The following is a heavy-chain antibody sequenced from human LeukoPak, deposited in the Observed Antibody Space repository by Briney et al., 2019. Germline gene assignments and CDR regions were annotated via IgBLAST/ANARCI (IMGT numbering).Heavy chain of an antibody. J-gene: IGHJ6*02. Sequence: GGSLRPSCAAPGFTFSSYAMHWVRQAPGKGLEWVAVISYDGSNKYYADSVKGRFTISRDNSKNTLYLQMNSLRAEDTAVYYCASSTTVTDYYYYGMDVWGQGTTVTVSS. CDR3: ASSTTVTDYYYYGMDV. CDR2: ISYDGSNK. CDR1: GFTFSSYA. D-gene: IGHD4-17*01. V-gene: IGHV3-30-3*01.